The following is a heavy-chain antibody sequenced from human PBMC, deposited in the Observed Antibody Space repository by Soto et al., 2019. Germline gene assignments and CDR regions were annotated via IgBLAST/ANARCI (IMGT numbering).Heavy chain of an antibody. CDR1: GDRFTSYW. J-gene: IGHJ4*02. CDR3: ARQSMADY. D-gene: IGHD6-6*01. CDR2: IYPGDSDT. Sequence: PGGSLTISCDGSGDRFTSYWIAWVRQMPGRGLEWMGIIYPGDSDTRYSPSFEGQVTISADKSISTSYLQWSSLKAADTAIYSCARQSMADYWGQGTLVTVS. V-gene: IGHV5-51*01.